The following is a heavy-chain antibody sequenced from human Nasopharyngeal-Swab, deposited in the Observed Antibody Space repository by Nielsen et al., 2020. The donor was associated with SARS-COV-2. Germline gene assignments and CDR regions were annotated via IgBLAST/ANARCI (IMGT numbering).Heavy chain of an antibody. V-gene: IGHV3-21*01. CDR2: ISSSSYI. CDR1: GFTFSSYS. CDR3: AREGRDGAVSS. J-gene: IGHJ5*02. Sequence: GESLKISCAASGFTFSSYSMNWVRQAPGKGLEWVSSISSSSYIYYADSVKGRFTISRDNAKNSLYLQMNSLRAEDTAVYYCAREGRDGAVSSWGQGTLVTVSS. D-gene: IGHD5-24*01.